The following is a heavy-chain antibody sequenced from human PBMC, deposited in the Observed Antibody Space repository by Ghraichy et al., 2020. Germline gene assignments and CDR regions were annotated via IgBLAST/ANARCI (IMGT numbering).Heavy chain of an antibody. Sequence: GGSLRLSCTASGFSLNSERMNWVRQAPGKGLEWVSCISSSSSHTYYADSVKGRFTISRDNAKNSMYLQMDSLRVDDTAVYYCVKDSGQWLVGGWSDTWGQGTLVTVSS. CDR2: ISSSSSHT. J-gene: IGHJ5*02. D-gene: IGHD6-19*01. CDR1: GFSLNSER. V-gene: IGHV3-21*01. CDR3: VKDSGQWLVGGWSDT.